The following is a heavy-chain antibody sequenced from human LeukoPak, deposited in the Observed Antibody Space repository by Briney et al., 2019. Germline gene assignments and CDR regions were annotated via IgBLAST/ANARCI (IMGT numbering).Heavy chain of an antibody. CDR3: ARDHSTYGSSPTDY. J-gene: IGHJ4*02. V-gene: IGHV4-59*12. Sequence: SETLSLTCTVSGGSITSYYWSWIRQSPEKGLEWIGYKYYSGSTKYNPSLQSRVTISVDTSKNQFSLKLSSVTAADTAVYYCARDHSTYGSSPTDYWGQGTLLTVSS. CDR1: GGSITSYY. CDR2: KYYSGST. D-gene: IGHD3-10*01.